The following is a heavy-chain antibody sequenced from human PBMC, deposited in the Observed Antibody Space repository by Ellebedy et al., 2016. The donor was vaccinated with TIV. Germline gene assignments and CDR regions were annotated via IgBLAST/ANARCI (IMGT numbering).Heavy chain of an antibody. V-gene: IGHV3-23*05. CDR1: GFTYSRFA. D-gene: IGHD4-17*01. Sequence: GESLKIPCPGSGFTYSRFAMSWVRQAPGKGLEWVSAIDKSGYSTYYAGSVKGRFTISRDNAKRSLHLQMSSLRDEDTAVYYCATEEEVTTIAFEFWGQGALVTVSS. CDR3: ATEEEVTTIAFEF. CDR2: IDKSGYST. J-gene: IGHJ4*02.